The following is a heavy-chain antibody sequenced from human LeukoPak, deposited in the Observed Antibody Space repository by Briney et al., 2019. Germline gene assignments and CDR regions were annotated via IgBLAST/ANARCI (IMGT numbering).Heavy chain of an antibody. D-gene: IGHD3-3*01. V-gene: IGHV4-59*01. CDR3: ARAKTIFGVVNWFDP. Sequence: PSETLSLTCTVSGGSISSYYWSWIRQPPGKGPEWIGYIYDSGSTNYNPSLKSRVTISVDTSKNQFSLKLSSVTAAVTAVYYCARAKTIFGVVNWFDPWGQGTLVTVSS. CDR1: GGSISSYY. CDR2: IYDSGST. J-gene: IGHJ5*02.